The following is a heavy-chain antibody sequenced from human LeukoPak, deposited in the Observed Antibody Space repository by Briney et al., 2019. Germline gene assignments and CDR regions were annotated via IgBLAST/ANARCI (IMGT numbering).Heavy chain of an antibody. CDR1: GYMFTSYW. Sequence: HGESLKISCKASGYMFTSYWFGWVRQKPGKGLELMGIIYPGDSDTRYSPAFRGQATISADKSISTAYLQWSSLKASDTAMYYCARQSGDYSYYYYMDVWGKGTTVTISS. CDR2: IYPGDSDT. V-gene: IGHV5-51*01. J-gene: IGHJ6*03. D-gene: IGHD2-21*02. CDR3: ARQSGDYSYYYYMDV.